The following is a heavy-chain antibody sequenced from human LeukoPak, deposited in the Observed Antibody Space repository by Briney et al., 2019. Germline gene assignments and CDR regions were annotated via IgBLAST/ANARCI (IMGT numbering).Heavy chain of an antibody. CDR2: ISAYNGNT. V-gene: IGHV1-18*01. D-gene: IGHD3-9*01. J-gene: IGHJ4*02. Sequence: GASVKVSCKASGYTFTSYGISWVRQAPGQGLEWMGWISAYNGNTNYAQKLQGRVTMTTDTSTSTAYMELRSLRSDDTAVYYCARDGIVLTGWIRHSDYWGQGTLVTVSS. CDR3: ARDGIVLTGWIRHSDY. CDR1: GYTFTSYG.